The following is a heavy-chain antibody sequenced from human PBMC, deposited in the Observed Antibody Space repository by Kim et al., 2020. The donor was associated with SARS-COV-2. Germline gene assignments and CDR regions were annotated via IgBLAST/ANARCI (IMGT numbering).Heavy chain of an antibody. J-gene: IGHJ4*02. D-gene: IGHD3-22*01. V-gene: IGHV3-30*07. Sequence: VKGRFTISRDNSKNTLYLQMNSLRAEDTAVYYCARDMYYYDSSGYYYFDHWGQGTLVTVSS. CDR3: ARDMYYYDSSGYYYFDH.